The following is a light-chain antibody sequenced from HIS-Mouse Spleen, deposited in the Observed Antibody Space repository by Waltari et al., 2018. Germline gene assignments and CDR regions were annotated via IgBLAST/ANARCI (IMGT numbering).Light chain of an antibody. CDR2: EGS. CDR3: CSYAGSSTLV. CDR1: SSDVGRYNL. J-gene: IGLJ3*02. V-gene: IGLV2-23*01. Sequence: QSALTQPASVSRSPGQSIPISCPGTSSDVGRYNLVSWYQQHPGKAPQLMIYEGSKRRSGVSNRFSGSKSGNTASLTISGLQAEDEADYYCCSYAGSSTLVFGGGTKLTVL.